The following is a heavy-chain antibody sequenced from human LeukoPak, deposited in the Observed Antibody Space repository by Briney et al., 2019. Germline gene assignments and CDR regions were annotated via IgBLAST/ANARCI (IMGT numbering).Heavy chain of an antibody. CDR2: ISDDGSNE. D-gene: IGHD3-10*02. Sequence: GGSLRLSCAASGFTFSSYGIHWVRQAPGNGLEGLALISDDGSNEYYADSVRGRFTISRDNSKNTLYLQMTRLRAEYTAVYYCAELGITMIGGVWGKGTTVTISS. V-gene: IGHV3-30*18. J-gene: IGHJ6*04. CDR1: GFTFSSYG. CDR3: AELGITMIGGV.